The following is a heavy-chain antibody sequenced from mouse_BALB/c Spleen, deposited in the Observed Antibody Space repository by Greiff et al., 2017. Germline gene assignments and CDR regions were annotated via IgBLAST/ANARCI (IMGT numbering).Heavy chain of an antibody. Sequence: VQLQQSGPELVKPGASVKISCKASGYTFTDYNMHWVKQSHGKSLEWIGYIYPYNGGTGYNQKFKSKATLTVDNSSSTAYMELRSLTSEDSAVYYCARSVTGTGSWFAYWGQGTLVTVSA. CDR2: IYPYNGGT. CDR1: GYTFTDYN. V-gene: IGHV1S29*02. J-gene: IGHJ3*01. D-gene: IGHD4-1*01. CDR3: ARSVTGTGSWFAY.